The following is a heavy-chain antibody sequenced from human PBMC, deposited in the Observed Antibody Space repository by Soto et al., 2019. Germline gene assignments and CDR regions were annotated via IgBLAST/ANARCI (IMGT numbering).Heavy chain of an antibody. CDR1: VGSFSSGNYY. J-gene: IGHJ4*02. Sequence: SETLSLTCTVSVGSFSSGNYYWSWIRQSPVKGLEWIGYIFYSGSTNYNPSLKSRVTISVDTSKNQFSLKLRSVTAADTAVYYCARVGGSYSDFDYWGQGTLVTVSS. V-gene: IGHV4-61*01. D-gene: IGHD1-26*01. CDR3: ARVGGSYSDFDY. CDR2: IFYSGST.